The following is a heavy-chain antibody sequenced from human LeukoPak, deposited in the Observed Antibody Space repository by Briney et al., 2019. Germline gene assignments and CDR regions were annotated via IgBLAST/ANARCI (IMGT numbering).Heavy chain of an antibody. V-gene: IGHV3-66*01. Sequence: GGSLRLSCAASGFTVRSNYMSWVRQAPGKGLEWVSVFYIGGSRYYADSAKGRFTISRDNSKNTLYLQMNSLRAEDTAVYYCARDAGHYWYFDLWGRGTLVTVSS. CDR2: FYIGGSR. J-gene: IGHJ2*01. D-gene: IGHD6-13*01. CDR1: GFTVRSNY. CDR3: ARDAGHYWYFDL.